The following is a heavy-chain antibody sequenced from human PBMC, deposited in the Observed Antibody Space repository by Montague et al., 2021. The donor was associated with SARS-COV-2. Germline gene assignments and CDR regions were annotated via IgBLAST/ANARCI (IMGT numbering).Heavy chain of an antibody. CDR3: ARGGLGNRGFDY. J-gene: IGHJ4*02. CDR1: DVSLSTSTW. V-gene: IGHV4-4*02. D-gene: IGHD3/OR15-3a*01. Sequence: SETLSLTCVVSDVSLSTSTWWSWVRQSPGKGLEWVGEIYLSGFTQYNPSVKSRVSISLVDSRSQFSLRLTSVTAADTAVYFCARGGLGNRGFDYWGQGTLVTVSS. CDR2: IYLSGFT.